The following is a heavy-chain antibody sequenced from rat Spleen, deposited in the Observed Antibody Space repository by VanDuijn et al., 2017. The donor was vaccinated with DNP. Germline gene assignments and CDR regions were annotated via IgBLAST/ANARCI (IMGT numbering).Heavy chain of an antibody. CDR1: GYSITSSYR. V-gene: IGHV3-3*01. CDR2: INSAGST. Sequence: EVQLQESGPGLVKPSQSLSLTCSVTGYSITSSYRWNWIRKFPGNKLEWMGYINSAGSTNYNPSLKSRISITRDTSKNQFFLQVNSVKTGDTATYYCARSEAAISTFAYWGQGTLVTVSS. D-gene: IGHD1-2*01. J-gene: IGHJ3*01. CDR3: ARSEAAISTFAY.